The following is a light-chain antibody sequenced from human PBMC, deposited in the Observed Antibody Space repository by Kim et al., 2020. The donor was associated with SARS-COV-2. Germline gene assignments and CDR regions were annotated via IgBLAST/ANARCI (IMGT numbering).Light chain of an antibody. Sequence: LSPGERATLSCRASQSVSISYLAWYQQKPGQPPRLLIYGASGRATGIPDRFSGSGSGTDFTLTISRLEPEDFAVYYCQQFDDSRVAFGQGTKLEI. J-gene: IGKJ2*01. V-gene: IGKV3-20*01. CDR2: GAS. CDR1: QSVSISY. CDR3: QQFDDSRVA.